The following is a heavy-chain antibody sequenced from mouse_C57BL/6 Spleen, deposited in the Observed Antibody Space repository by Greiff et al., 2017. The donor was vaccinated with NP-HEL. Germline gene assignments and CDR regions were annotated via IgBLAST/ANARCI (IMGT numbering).Heavy chain of an antibody. CDR2: ISYDGSN. J-gene: IGHJ1*03. CDR1: GYSITSGYY. D-gene: IGHD1-1*01. Sequence: EVQLQESGPGLVKPPQSLSLTCSVTGYSITSGYYWNWIRQFPGNKLEWMGYISYDGSNNYNPSLKNRISITRDTSKNQFFLKLNSVTTEDTATYYCARNPIITTVVAWYFDVWGTGTTVTVSS. V-gene: IGHV3-6*01. CDR3: ARNPIITTVVAWYFDV.